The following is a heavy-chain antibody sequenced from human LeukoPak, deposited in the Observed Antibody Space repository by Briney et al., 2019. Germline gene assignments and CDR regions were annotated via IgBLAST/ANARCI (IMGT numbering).Heavy chain of an antibody. D-gene: IGHD1-14*01. CDR1: GGSFSGYY. Sequence: ETLSLTCAVYGGSFSGYYWSWIRQPPGKGLEWLSTISGSGGSTYYADSVKGRFTISRDNSKNTLYLQMSSLRAEDTAVYYCAKADGSMTGSCFDYWGQGTLVTVSS. J-gene: IGHJ4*02. V-gene: IGHV3-23*01. CDR3: AKADGSMTGSCFDY. CDR2: ISGSGGST.